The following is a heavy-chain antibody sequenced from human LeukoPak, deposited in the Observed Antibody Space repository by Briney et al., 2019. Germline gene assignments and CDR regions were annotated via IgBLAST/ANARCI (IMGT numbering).Heavy chain of an antibody. CDR1: GYTFTSYA. CDR3: ARGDILTGYYVGWFDP. J-gene: IGHJ5*02. V-gene: IGHV1-3*01. CDR2: INAGNGNT. Sequence: ASVKVSCKASGYTFTSYAMHWVRQAPGQRLEWMGWINAGNGNTKYSQKFQGRVTITRDTSASTAYMELSSLRSEDTAVYYCARGDILTGYYVGWFDPWGQGTLVTVSS. D-gene: IGHD3-9*01.